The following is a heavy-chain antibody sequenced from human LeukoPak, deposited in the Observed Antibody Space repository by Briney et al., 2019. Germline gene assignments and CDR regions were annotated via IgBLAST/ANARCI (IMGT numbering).Heavy chain of an antibody. Sequence: GASVKVSCKASGYTFTNYDINWLRQAPGQGLEWMGWINPNSGSTNYAQKFQGRVTMTRDTSISTAYMELSRLRSDDTAVYYCARAYDILTGYYIGFQHWGQGTLVTVSS. J-gene: IGHJ1*01. D-gene: IGHD3-9*01. CDR3: ARAYDILTGYYIGFQH. CDR2: INPNSGST. CDR1: GYTFTNYD. V-gene: IGHV1-2*02.